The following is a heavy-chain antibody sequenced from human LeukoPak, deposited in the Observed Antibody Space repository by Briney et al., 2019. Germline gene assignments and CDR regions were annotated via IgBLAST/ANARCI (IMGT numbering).Heavy chain of an antibody. Sequence: SVKVSCKASGGTFSSYAISWVRQAPGQGLEWMGRIIPIFGTANYAQKFHGRVTITTDESTSTAYMELSSLRSEDTAVYYCASQLLAAHWFDPWGQGTLVTVSS. V-gene: IGHV1-69*05. D-gene: IGHD6-13*01. J-gene: IGHJ5*02. CDR3: ASQLLAAHWFDP. CDR2: IIPIFGTA. CDR1: GGTFSSYA.